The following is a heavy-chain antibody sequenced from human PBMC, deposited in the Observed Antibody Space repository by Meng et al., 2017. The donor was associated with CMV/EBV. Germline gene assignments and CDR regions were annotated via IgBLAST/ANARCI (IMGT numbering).Heavy chain of an antibody. CDR2: ISAYNGNT. Sequence: QVRRGQSGAEVKKPGASVKVSCKASGYTFTSIGISGVRQAPGQGLEWMGWISAYNGNTNYAQKLQGRVTMTTDTSTSTAYMELRSLRSDDTAVYYCARDPAWSVITPRRGFDYWGQGTLVTVSS. D-gene: IGHD2-15*01. V-gene: IGHV1-18*01. J-gene: IGHJ4*02. CDR1: GYTFTSIG. CDR3: ARDPAWSVITPRRGFDY.